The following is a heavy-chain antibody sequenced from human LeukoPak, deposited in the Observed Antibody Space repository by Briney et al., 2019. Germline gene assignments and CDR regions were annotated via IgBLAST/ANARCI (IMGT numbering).Heavy chain of an antibody. CDR3: ARAMNLSSGTIDY. J-gene: IGHJ4*02. CDR1: GYTFTSYW. V-gene: IGHV5-51*01. Sequence: GESVKISCKGSGYTFTSYWIGWVRQKPGKGLEWLTIIYPGDSDTRYNPSFQGQVTISADKSTSTAYLQWSSLKASDTAMYYCARAMNLSSGTIDYWGQGTLVTVSS. D-gene: IGHD3-22*01. CDR2: IYPGDSDT.